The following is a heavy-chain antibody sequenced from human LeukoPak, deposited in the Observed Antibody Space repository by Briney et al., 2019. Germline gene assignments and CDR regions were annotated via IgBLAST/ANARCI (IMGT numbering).Heavy chain of an antibody. CDR1: GGTFSSYA. J-gene: IGHJ4*02. V-gene: IGHV1-69*04. Sequence: SVTVSCKASGGTFSSYAISWVRQAPGQGLEWMGRIIPILGIANYAQKFQGRVTITADKSTSTAYMELSSLRSEDTAVYYCASLSYDILTGYQRFDYWGQGTLVTVSS. CDR2: IIPILGIA. CDR3: ASLSYDILTGYQRFDY. D-gene: IGHD3-9*01.